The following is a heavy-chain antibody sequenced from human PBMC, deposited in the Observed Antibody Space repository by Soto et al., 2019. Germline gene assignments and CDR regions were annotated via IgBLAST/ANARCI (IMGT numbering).Heavy chain of an antibody. J-gene: IGHJ6*02. Sequence: SETLSLTCAVHRGSFNGYSWTWIRQPPGKGLEWIGEIDHSGSTTYNPSLKSRIIMSVDTSKNQFSLNVSSMTAADTAVYYCARGLRYSGMDVWGQGTTVT. CDR2: IDHSGST. CDR1: RGSFNGYS. V-gene: IGHV4-34*01. CDR3: ARGLRYSGMDV.